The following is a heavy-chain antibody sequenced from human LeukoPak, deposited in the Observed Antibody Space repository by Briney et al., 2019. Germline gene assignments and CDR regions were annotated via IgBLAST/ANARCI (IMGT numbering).Heavy chain of an antibody. V-gene: IGHV4-39*02. Sequence: YPSETLSLTCTVSGGSISSSSYYWGWIRQPPGKGLEWIGSIYYSGSTYYNPSLKSRVTISVDTSKNQFSLKLSPVTAADTAVYYCARESTTVQGTDDYWGQGTLVTVSS. CDR3: ARESTTVQGTDDY. J-gene: IGHJ4*02. D-gene: IGHD4-11*01. CDR2: IYYSGST. CDR1: GGSISSSSYY.